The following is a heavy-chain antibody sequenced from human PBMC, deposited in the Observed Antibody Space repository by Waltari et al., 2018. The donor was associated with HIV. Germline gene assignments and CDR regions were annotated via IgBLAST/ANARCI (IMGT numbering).Heavy chain of an antibody. CDR3: ARGGNYYRSGSYYKLDY. J-gene: IGHJ4*02. CDR1: GGSFSDSY. D-gene: IGHD3-10*01. Sequence: QVQLQQWGAGLLKPSETLSLTCAVSGGSFSDSYWTWIRQPPGKGLEWIGENNHSGSTNYNPSINSRVTISVDTSKNQFSLKLSFVTAADTAVYYCARGGNYYRSGSYYKLDYWGQGTLVTVSS. V-gene: IGHV4-34*01. CDR2: NNHSGST.